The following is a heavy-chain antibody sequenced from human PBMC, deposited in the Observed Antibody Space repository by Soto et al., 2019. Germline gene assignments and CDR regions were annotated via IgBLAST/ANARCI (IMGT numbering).Heavy chain of an antibody. V-gene: IGHV3-15*01. D-gene: IGHD3-3*01. CDR3: TTVYITIFGVVIILAFDI. CDR2: IKSKTDGGTT. J-gene: IGHJ3*02. CDR1: GFTFSNAW. Sequence: GGSLRLSCAASGFTFSNAWMSWVRQAPGKGLEWVGRIKSKTDGGTTDYAAPVKGRFTISRDDSKNTLYLQMNSLKTEDTAVYYCTTVYITIFGVVIILAFDIWGQGTIVTVSS.